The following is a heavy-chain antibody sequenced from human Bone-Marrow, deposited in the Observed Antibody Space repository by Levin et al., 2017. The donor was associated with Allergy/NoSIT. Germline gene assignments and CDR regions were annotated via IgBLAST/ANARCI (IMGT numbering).Heavy chain of an antibody. Sequence: GGSLRLSCATSGFTFGSYGMHWVRQAPGKGLEWVAAVWYDGSNEKYAESVKGRFTISRDNSKTTLYLQISSLRVEDTAIYYCARDRYRGNNDLDYWGQGTPVTVS. V-gene: IGHV3-33*01. J-gene: IGHJ4*02. D-gene: IGHD1-26*01. CDR1: GFTFGSYG. CDR2: VWYDGSNE. CDR3: ARDRYRGNNDLDY.